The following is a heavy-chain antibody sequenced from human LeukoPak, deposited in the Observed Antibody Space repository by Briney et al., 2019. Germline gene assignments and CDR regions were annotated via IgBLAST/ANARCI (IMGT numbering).Heavy chain of an antibody. D-gene: IGHD1-7*01. J-gene: IGHJ5*02. V-gene: IGHV3-7*01. CDR1: ELTSSTSW. Sequence: ERSLRLSCAASELTSSTSWMSWVRQAPGKGLEWVAQTKQDGSEKYYVDSVKGRFTTSRDKNSLFLQMNSVRAEDTAVYYCVGWGISGITNPWGQGTLVTVSS. CDR3: VGWGISGITNP. CDR2: TKQDGSEK.